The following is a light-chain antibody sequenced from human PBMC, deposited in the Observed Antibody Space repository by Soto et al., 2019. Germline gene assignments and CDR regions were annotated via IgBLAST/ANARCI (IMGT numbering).Light chain of an antibody. J-gene: IGKJ1*01. CDR3: QQYGSSPRT. V-gene: IGKV3-20*01. CDR2: GAS. Sequence: ELVLTQSPGTLSLSPGERATLSCRASQSVSSSYLAWYQQKPGQAPGLLIYGASSRATGIPDRVSGSGSGTDFTLTISRLEPEDFAVYYCQQYGSSPRTFGQGTNVEIK. CDR1: QSVSSSY.